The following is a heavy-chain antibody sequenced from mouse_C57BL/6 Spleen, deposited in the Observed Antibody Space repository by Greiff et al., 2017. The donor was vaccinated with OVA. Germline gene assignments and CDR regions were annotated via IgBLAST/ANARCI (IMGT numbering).Heavy chain of an antibody. CDR3: ARGTMDY. CDR1: GFTFSDYG. V-gene: IGHV5-17*01. Sequence: DVMLVESGGGLVKPGGSLKLSCAASGFTFSDYGMHWVRQAPEQGLEWVAYISSGSSTIYYADTVKGRFTISRDNAKNTLFLQMTSLRSEDTAMYYCARGTMDYWGQGTSVTVSS. CDR2: ISSGSSTI. J-gene: IGHJ4*01.